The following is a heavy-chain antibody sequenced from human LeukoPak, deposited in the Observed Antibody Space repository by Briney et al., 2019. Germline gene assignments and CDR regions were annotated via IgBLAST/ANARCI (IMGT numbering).Heavy chain of an antibody. CDR3: ARSKLDYDFWSGYYPHPFDY. J-gene: IGHJ4*02. D-gene: IGHD3-3*01. CDR2: INPSGGST. Sequence: ASVTVSCKASGYTFTSYYMHWVRQAPGQGLEWMGLINPSGGSTSYAQKFQGRVTMTRDASTSTVYMELSSLRSEDTAVYYCARSKLDYDFWSGYYPHPFDYWGQGTLVTVSS. V-gene: IGHV1-46*01. CDR1: GYTFTSYY.